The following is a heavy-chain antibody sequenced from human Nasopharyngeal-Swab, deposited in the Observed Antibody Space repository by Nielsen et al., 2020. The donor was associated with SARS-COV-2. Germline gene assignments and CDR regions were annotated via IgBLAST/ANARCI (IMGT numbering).Heavy chain of an antibody. Sequence: GGSLRLSCAASGFTFNSYTMNWVRQAPGKGLEWVSSISSSSSSYIYYADSVKGRFTISRDNAKNSLYLQMSSLRAEDTAVYYCARTYGGNSKLSYWGQGTLVTVSS. CDR3: ARTYGGNSKLSY. D-gene: IGHD4-23*01. V-gene: IGHV3-21*01. CDR1: GFTFNSYT. CDR2: ISSSSSSYI. J-gene: IGHJ4*02.